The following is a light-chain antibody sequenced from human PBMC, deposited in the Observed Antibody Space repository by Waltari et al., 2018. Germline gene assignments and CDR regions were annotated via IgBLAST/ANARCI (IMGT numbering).Light chain of an antibody. CDR1: QSVSSN. Sequence: EIMMTQSPATLSVSPGERVTLSCRASQSVSSNLAWYQQKPGQAPRLLIYGASTRATGLPARFSGSGSGTEFTLTISRLQSEDFAIYYCHQYTTWPPGTFGQGTRVEIK. CDR2: GAS. CDR3: HQYTTWPPGT. V-gene: IGKV3-15*01. J-gene: IGKJ1*01.